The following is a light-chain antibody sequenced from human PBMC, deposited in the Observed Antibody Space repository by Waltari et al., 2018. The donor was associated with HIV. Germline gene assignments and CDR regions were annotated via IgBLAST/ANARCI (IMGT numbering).Light chain of an antibody. J-gene: IGKJ1*01. CDR2: GAS. CDR1: QSLSGSY. V-gene: IGKV3-20*01. Sequence: ELVLTQSPGTMSLSPGERATLSCRASQSLSGSYLAWYQQKPGQAPRLLIYGASSRATGIPNRFSGSGSGTGGTLTISRLEPEDFAGYYCQQYGSSLRTFGEGTKVEIK. CDR3: QQYGSSLRT.